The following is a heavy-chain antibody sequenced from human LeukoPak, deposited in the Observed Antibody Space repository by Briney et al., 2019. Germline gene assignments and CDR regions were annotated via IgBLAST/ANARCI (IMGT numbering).Heavy chain of an antibody. J-gene: IGHJ4*02. CDR3: ARPYYDILTGYYNPYFDY. CDR2: ISAYNGNT. V-gene: IGHV1-18*01. D-gene: IGHD3-9*01. CDR1: GYTFTSYG. Sequence: ASVKVSCKASGYTFTSYGISWVRQAPGQGLEWMGWISAYNGNTNYAQKLQGRVAMTTDTSTSTAYMELRSLGSDDTAVYYCARPYYDILTGYYNPYFDYWGQGTLVTVSS.